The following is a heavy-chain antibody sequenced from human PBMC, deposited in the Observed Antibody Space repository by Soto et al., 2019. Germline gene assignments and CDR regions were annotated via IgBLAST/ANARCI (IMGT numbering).Heavy chain of an antibody. D-gene: IGHD3-10*01. V-gene: IGHV4-34*01. CDR3: ARGEILVRGVIGAYYFDY. CDR1: GGSFSGYY. J-gene: IGHJ4*02. Sequence: SETLSLTCAVYGGSFSGYYWSWIRQPPGKGLEWIGEINHSGSTNYNPSLKSRVTISVDTSKNQFPLKLSSVTAADTAVYYCARGEILVRGVIGAYYFDYWGQGTLVTVS. CDR2: INHSGST.